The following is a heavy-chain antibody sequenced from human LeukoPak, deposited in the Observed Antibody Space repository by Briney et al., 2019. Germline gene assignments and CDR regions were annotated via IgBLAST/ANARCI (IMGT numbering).Heavy chain of an antibody. CDR1: GFTFSNAW. V-gene: IGHV3-15*01. D-gene: IGHD6-19*01. Sequence: GGSLRLSCAASGFTFSNAWMSWVRQAPGKGLEWVGRIKTKTDGGTTDYAAPVKGRFTISRDDSRNTLYLQMNSLKTEDTAVYYCTTYRVGEQWMIPNYWDQGTLVTVSS. CDR3: TTYRVGEQWMIPNY. J-gene: IGHJ4*02. CDR2: IKTKTDGGTT.